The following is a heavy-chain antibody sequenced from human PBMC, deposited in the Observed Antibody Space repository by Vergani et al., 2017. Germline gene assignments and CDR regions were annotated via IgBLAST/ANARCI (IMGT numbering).Heavy chain of an antibody. CDR2: IIPIFGTA. J-gene: IGHJ5*02. Sequence: QVQLVQSGAEVKKPGSSVKVSCKASGGTFSSYAISWVRQAPGQGLEWMGGIIPIFGTANYAPKFQGRVTITADESTSTAYMELSSLRSEDTAVYYCARANPPSCSSTSCKKHPYNWFDTWGQGTLVTVSS. CDR1: GGTFSSYA. D-gene: IGHD2-2*01. CDR3: ARANPPSCSSTSCKKHPYNWFDT. V-gene: IGHV1-69*01.